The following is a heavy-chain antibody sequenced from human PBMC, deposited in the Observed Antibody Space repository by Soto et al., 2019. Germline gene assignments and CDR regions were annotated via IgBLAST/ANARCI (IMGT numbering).Heavy chain of an antibody. Sequence: TXGSLRLSCSASGFTFSNAWMSWVRQAPGKGLDWVGRIKSKTDGGTTDYAAPVKGRFTISRDDSKNTLYLQMNSLKTEDTAVYYCTTRSYSSSWSIFDSWGQGTLVTVSS. J-gene: IGHJ4*02. CDR2: IKSKTDGGTT. D-gene: IGHD6-13*01. CDR1: GFTFSNAW. CDR3: TTRSYSSSWSIFDS. V-gene: IGHV3-15*01.